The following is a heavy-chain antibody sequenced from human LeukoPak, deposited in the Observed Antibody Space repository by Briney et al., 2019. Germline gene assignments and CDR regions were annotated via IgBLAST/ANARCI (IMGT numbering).Heavy chain of an antibody. V-gene: IGHV4-38-2*02. J-gene: IGHJ5*02. CDR3: ARDALTSTGGWFDP. CDR1: GYSLSSGYY. Sequence: SETLSLTCAVSGYSLSSGYYWGWIRQTPGKGLEWIGSIYWSGSTYYNPSLKSRVTISVDTPKNQLSLKLNSVSAADTALYYCARDALTSTGGWFDPWGQGTLVTVSS. D-gene: IGHD1-26*01. CDR2: IYWSGST.